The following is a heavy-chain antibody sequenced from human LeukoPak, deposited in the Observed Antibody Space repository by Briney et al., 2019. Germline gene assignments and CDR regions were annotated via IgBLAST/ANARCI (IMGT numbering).Heavy chain of an antibody. CDR2: MNPNSGNT. CDR1: GYTFTSYD. Sequence: GASVKVSCKASGYTFTSYDIDWVRQATGQGLEWMGWMNPNSGNTGYAQKFQGRVTMTRNTSISTAYMELSSLRSDDTAVYYCARDTVTGRGIAAAAGMDVWGQGTTVTVSS. V-gene: IGHV1-8*01. J-gene: IGHJ6*02. CDR3: ARDTVTGRGIAAAAGMDV. D-gene: IGHD6-13*01.